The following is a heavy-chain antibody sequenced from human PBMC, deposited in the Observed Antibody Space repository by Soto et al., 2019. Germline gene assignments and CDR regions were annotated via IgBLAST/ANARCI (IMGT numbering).Heavy chain of an antibody. J-gene: IGHJ4*02. CDR1: GYSFTNYG. CDR3: ARSCSGGSCHSAY. CDR2: ISPFTGDT. Sequence: PRASVKVSCKTSGYSFTNYGINWVRQAPGQGLEWMGWISPFTGDTHYTQSLQGRITVTTDTSTNTAYMELRSLRSADTAVYYCARSCSGGSCHSAYWGQGTLVTVSS. D-gene: IGHD2-15*01. V-gene: IGHV1-18*04.